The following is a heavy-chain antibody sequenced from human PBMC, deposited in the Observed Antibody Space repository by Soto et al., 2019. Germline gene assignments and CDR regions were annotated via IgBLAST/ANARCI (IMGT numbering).Heavy chain of an antibody. CDR2: ISSSSSYI. J-gene: IGHJ6*02. V-gene: IGHV3-21*01. Sequence: GGSLRLSCAASGFTFSSYSMNWVRQAPGKGLEWVSSISSSSSYIYYADSVKGRFTISRDNTKNSLYLQMNSLRAEDTAVYYCARDRFLGHYCNSTSCYYGMDVWGQGTTVTVSS. CDR3: ARDRFLGHYCNSTSCYYGMDV. D-gene: IGHD2-2*01. CDR1: GFTFSSYS.